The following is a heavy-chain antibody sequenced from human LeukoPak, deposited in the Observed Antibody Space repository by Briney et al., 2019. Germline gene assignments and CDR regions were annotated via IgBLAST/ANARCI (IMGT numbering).Heavy chain of an antibody. J-gene: IGHJ4*02. CDR2: INQDGSEK. Sequence: GGSLRLSCAVSGLTFRSFWMSWVRQAPGKGLEWVANINQDGSEKYFVDSVKGRFTISRDNSKNSLHLQMNTQRAEDTAVYYCARERDGRFFDYWGQGTLVTVSS. CDR3: ARERDGRFFDY. D-gene: IGHD5-24*01. CDR1: GLTFRSFW. V-gene: IGHV3-7*01.